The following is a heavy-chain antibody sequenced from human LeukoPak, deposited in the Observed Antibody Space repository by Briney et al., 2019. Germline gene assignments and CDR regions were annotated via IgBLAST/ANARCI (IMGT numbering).Heavy chain of an antibody. V-gene: IGHV3-21*01. D-gene: IGHD6-19*01. CDR3: ARDQSGWYLDY. Sequence: GGSLRLSCAASGFTFSSYSMNWVRQAPGKGLEWVSSISSSSSYIYYADSVKGRFTIPRDNAKNSLYLQMNSLRAEDTAVYYCARDQSGWYLDYWGQGTLVTVSS. CDR2: ISSSSSYI. J-gene: IGHJ4*02. CDR1: GFTFSSYS.